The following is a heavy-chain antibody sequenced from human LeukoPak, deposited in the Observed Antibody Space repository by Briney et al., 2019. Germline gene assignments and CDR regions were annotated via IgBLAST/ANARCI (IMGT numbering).Heavy chain of an antibody. CDR2: IENDESNR. V-gene: IGHV3-30*02. CDR1: GFIFSDHG. J-gene: IGHJ4*02. Sequence: PGGSLRLSCAASGFIFSDHGLHWVRQAPGKGLEWVAFIENDESNRYYADSVRGRFSISRDNSRNMLHLQMSSLRIEDTGVYYCAQIRLGELWTFDYWGQGTRVTVSS. D-gene: IGHD3-16*01. CDR3: AQIRLGELWTFDY.